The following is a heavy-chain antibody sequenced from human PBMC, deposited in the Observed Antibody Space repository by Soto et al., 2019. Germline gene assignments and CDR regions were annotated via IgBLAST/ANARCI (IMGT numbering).Heavy chain of an antibody. D-gene: IGHD3-22*01. Sequence: SETLSLTCTVSGGSISSYYWSWIRQPPGKGLEWIGYIYYSGSTNYNPSLKSRVTISVDTSKNQFSLKLSSVTAADTAVYYCARRRHYDSSGYYTTMFDYWGQGALVTVSS. V-gene: IGHV4-59*01. CDR2: IYYSGST. CDR1: GGSISSYY. CDR3: ARRRHYDSSGYYTTMFDY. J-gene: IGHJ4*02.